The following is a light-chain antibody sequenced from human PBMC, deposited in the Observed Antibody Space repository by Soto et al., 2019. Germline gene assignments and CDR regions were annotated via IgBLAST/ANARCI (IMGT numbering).Light chain of an antibody. Sequence: QSALTQPASVSGSPGQSITISCTGTSTDVGGYNYVSWYQQHPGKAPKLMIYDDSNRPSGVSHRFSGSKSGNTASLTISGHQADDEADYYCSSYTSSTTSVFGGGTKVTVL. V-gene: IGLV2-14*01. CDR1: STDVGGYNY. CDR3: SSYTSSTTSV. CDR2: DDS. J-gene: IGLJ3*02.